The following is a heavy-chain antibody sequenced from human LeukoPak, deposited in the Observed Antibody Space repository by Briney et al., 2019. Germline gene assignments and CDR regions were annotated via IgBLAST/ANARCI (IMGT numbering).Heavy chain of an antibody. CDR3: AKDGGPYGGIRGYFDY. D-gene: IGHD4-23*01. CDR2: ISWNSGSI. V-gene: IGHV3-9*03. CDR1: GFTFDDYA. Sequence: GRSLRLSCAASGFTFDDYAMHWVRQAPGKGLEWVSGISWNSGSIDYADSVKARFTISRDNAKKFLFLQMNSLRVEDMALYYCAKDGGPYGGIRGYFDYWGQGTLVTASS. J-gene: IGHJ4*02.